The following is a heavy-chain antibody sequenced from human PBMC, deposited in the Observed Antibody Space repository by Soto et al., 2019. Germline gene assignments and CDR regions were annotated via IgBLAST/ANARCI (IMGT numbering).Heavy chain of an antibody. D-gene: IGHD2-15*01. CDR1: GFTFINYG. V-gene: IGHV3-23*01. CDR3: AKDSPVGVPLLRDLHD. J-gene: IGHJ1*01. Sequence: PWGSLRLSCAASGFTFINYGMSCFRQSPLKWLEWVSVISGSGGSTYYADSVKGRFTLSRDNSKNTVYLQMNSLRAEDTAVYYCAKDSPVGVPLLRDLHDWGQGTLVTVSS. CDR2: ISGSGGST.